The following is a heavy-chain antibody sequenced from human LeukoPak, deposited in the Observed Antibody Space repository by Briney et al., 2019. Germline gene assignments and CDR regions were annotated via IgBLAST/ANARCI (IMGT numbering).Heavy chain of an antibody. J-gene: IGHJ4*02. D-gene: IGHD2-2*01. V-gene: IGHV4-59*01. Sequence: ETLSLTCTVSGGSISSYYWSWIRQPPGKGLEWIGNISYSGTTNYNPSLKSRVTISLDTSKNQFSLKLSSVTAADTAVYYCARDNIDSSTISYYFDYWGQGTLVTVSS. CDR2: ISYSGTT. CDR3: ARDNIDSSTISYYFDY. CDR1: GGSISSYY.